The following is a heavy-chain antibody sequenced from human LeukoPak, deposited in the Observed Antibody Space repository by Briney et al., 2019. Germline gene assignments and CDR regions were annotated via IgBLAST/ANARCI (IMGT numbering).Heavy chain of an antibody. J-gene: IGHJ6*03. CDR3: AGRTAAQDYYMDV. CDR2: IYSVGST. D-gene: IGHD5-18*01. V-gene: IGHV3-53*01. Sequence: GGSLRLSCAASGFIFSINYMGWVRQAPGKGLQWVSVIYSVGSTYYADSVKGRFTISRDNSKNTLYLQMNSLRADDTAVYYCAGRTAAQDYYMDVWGKGTTVTISS. CDR1: GFIFSINY.